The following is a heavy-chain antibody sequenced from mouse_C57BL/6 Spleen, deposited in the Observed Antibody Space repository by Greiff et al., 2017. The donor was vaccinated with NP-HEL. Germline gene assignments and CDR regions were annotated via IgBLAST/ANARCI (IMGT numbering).Heavy chain of an antibody. V-gene: IGHV1-50*01. CDR1: GYTFTSYW. CDR2: IDPSDSYT. J-gene: IGHJ2*01. CDR3: ARGYGNYERFFDY. D-gene: IGHD2-1*01. Sequence: VQLQQPGAELVKPGASVKLSCKASGYTFTSYWMQWVKQRPGQGLEWIGEIDPSDSYTNYNQKFKGKATLTVDTSSSTAYMQLSSLTSEDSAVYYCARGYGNYERFFDYWGQGTTLTVSS.